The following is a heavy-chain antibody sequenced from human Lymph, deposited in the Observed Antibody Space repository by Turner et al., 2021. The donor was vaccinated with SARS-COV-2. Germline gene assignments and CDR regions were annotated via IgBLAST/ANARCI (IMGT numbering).Heavy chain of an antibody. Sequence: QVPLVQSGAAVKKPGASVKVSCKAPGYTFTSYDINWVRQATGQGLEWMGWMNPNSGNTGYAQKFQGRVTMTRNTSISTAYMELSSLRSEDTAVYYCARGRYSGGGMDVWGQGTTVTASS. CDR2: MNPNSGNT. J-gene: IGHJ6*02. V-gene: IGHV1-8*02. CDR3: ARGRYSGGGMDV. D-gene: IGHD1-26*01. CDR1: GYTFTSYD.